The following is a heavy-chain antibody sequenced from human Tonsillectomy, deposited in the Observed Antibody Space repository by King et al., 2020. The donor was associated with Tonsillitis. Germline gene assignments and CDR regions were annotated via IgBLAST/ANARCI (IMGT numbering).Heavy chain of an antibody. Sequence: VQLVESWGGFVNPWGSLRLSCAASCFTFSPAWMTWVPQAPGEGLGWGGRIKSKASGETTEYAAAVKGRFTISRDDSKNMLYLQISSLKIEDTALYYCAWDSSSWYTLGVWGQGTLLTVSS. V-gene: IGHV3-15*07. D-gene: IGHD6-13*01. CDR3: AWDSSSWYTLGV. CDR1: CFTFSPAW. J-gene: IGHJ4*02. CDR2: IKSKASGETT.